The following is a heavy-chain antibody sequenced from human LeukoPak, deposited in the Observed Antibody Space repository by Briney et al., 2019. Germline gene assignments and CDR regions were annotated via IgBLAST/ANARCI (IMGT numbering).Heavy chain of an antibody. Sequence: ASVEVSCKASGYTFTSYDINWVRQATGQGLEWMGWMNPNSGNTGYAQKFQGRVTMTRNTSISTAYMELSSLRSEDTAVYYCARVYYDFWSGYQLPFDYWGQGTLVTVSS. D-gene: IGHD3-3*01. J-gene: IGHJ4*02. CDR3: ARVYYDFWSGYQLPFDY. CDR2: MNPNSGNT. V-gene: IGHV1-8*01. CDR1: GYTFTSYD.